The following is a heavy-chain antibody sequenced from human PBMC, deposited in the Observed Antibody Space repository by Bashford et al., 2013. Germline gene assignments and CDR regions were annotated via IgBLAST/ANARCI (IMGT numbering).Heavy chain of an antibody. D-gene: IGHD3-10*01. CDR2: INPNSGGT. V-gene: IGHV1-2*02. Sequence: ASVKVSCKASGYTFTGYYMHWVRQAPGQGLEWMGWINPNSGGTNYAQKFQGRVTMTRDTSISTAYMELSRLRSDDTAVYYCARGFAAPVRGPRGSFYWFDPWGQGTLVTGLL. CDR1: GYTFTGYY. J-gene: IGHJ5*02. CDR3: ARGFAAPVRGPRGSFYWFDP.